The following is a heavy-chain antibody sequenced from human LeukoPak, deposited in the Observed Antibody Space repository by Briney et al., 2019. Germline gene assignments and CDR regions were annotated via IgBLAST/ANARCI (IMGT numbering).Heavy chain of an antibody. D-gene: IGHD2-2*01. CDR2: IYYSGST. CDR3: AREGCSSTSCTRSYYGMDV. V-gene: IGHV4-59*01. Sequence: PSETLSLTCTVSGGSISSYYWSWIRQPPGKGLEWIGYIYYSGSTNYNPSLKGRVTISVDTSKNQFSLKLSSVTAADTAVYYCAREGCSSTSCTRSYYGMDVWGQGTTVTVSS. J-gene: IGHJ6*02. CDR1: GGSISSYY.